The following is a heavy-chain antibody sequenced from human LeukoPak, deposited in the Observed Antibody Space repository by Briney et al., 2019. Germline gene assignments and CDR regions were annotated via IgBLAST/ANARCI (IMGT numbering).Heavy chain of an antibody. J-gene: IGHJ4*02. CDR2: ISGSGGST. CDR1: GFTFSNYA. CDR3: AKNSRSYDLHY. D-gene: IGHD1-26*01. V-gene: IGHV3-23*01. Sequence: GGSLRLSCAASGFTFSNYAMSWVRQAPGKGLEWVSAISGSGGSTYYADSVKGRFTISRDNSKNTLYPQMNSLRAEDTAVYYCAKNSRSYDLHYWGQGTLVTVSS.